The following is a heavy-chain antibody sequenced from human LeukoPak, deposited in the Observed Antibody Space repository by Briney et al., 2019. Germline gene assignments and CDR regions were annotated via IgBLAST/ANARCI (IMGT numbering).Heavy chain of an antibody. CDR3: ATYFYGDYASYYFDF. CDR2: IYHSGTT. V-gene: IGHV4-4*02. D-gene: IGHD4-17*01. CDR1: GGSIGSSNW. Sequence: SETLSLTCAVSGGSIGSSNWWRWARQPPGKGLEWIGEIYHSGTTNYNPSLKSRVTMSVDKSKNQFSLKLSSVTAADTAIYYCATYFYGDYASYYFDFWGQGTLVTVSS. J-gene: IGHJ4*02.